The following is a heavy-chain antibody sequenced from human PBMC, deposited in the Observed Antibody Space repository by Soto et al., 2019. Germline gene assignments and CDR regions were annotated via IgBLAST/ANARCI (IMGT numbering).Heavy chain of an antibody. D-gene: IGHD3-10*01. CDR3: ARDWGMVREPGGYGMDV. Sequence: ASVKVSCKASGYTFTGYYMRWVRQAPGQGLEWMGWINPNSGGTNYAQKFQGRVTMTRDTSISTAYMELSRLRSDDTAVYYCARDWGMVREPGGYGMDVWGQGTTVTVSS. V-gene: IGHV1-2*02. CDR2: INPNSGGT. CDR1: GYTFTGYY. J-gene: IGHJ6*02.